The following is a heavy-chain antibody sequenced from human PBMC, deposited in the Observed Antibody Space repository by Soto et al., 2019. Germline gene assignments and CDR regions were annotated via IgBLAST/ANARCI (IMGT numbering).Heavy chain of an antibody. CDR3: ARARLDTPALEY. Sequence: QVQLVESGGGVVQPGRSLRLSCAASGFSFRSYAMHWVRQAPGKGLEWVAVMSYDGNDKDYADSVKGRFTISRDNTTNTLYLQMSSLRAEDTAVFYCARARLDTPALEYWGQGTLVTVSS. CDR1: GFSFRSYA. CDR2: MSYDGNDK. D-gene: IGHD2-2*01. V-gene: IGHV3-30-3*01. J-gene: IGHJ4*02.